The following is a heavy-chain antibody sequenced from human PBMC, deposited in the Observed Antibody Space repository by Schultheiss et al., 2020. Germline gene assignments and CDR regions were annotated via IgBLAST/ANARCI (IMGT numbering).Heavy chain of an antibody. D-gene: IGHD4-17*01. CDR3: ARDRTVTGWFDP. Sequence: GGSLRLSCAASGFTFSSYAMSWVRQAPGKGLEWVAVIWYGGSNKYYADSVKGRFTISRDNAKNSLYLQMNSLRAEDTAVYYCARDRTVTGWFDPWGQGTLVTVSS. CDR1: GFTFSSYA. V-gene: IGHV3-33*08. CDR2: IWYGGSNK. J-gene: IGHJ5*02.